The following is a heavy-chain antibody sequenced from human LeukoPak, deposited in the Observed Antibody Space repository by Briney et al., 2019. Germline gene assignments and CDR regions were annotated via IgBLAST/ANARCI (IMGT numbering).Heavy chain of an antibody. CDR2: IYYSGST. CDR3: ARESSTSRRVRGFDY. V-gene: IGHV4-31*03. Sequence: PSETLSLTSTVSGGSISSGGYYWSWIRQHPGKGLEWIGYIYYSGSTYYNPSLKSRVTISVDTSKNQFSLKLSSVTAADTAVYYCARESSTSRRVRGFDYWGQGTLVTVSS. CDR1: GGSISSGGYY. J-gene: IGHJ4*02. D-gene: IGHD2-2*01.